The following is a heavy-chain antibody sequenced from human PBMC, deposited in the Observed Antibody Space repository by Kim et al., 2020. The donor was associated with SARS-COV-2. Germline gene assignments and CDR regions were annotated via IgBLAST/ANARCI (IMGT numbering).Heavy chain of an antibody. CDR2: ISGSGSSI. CDR3: ARDRYGDFSFDY. J-gene: IGHJ4*02. D-gene: IGHD4-17*01. V-gene: IGHV3-48*02. CDR1: GFTFSTYS. Sequence: GGSLRLSCAASGFTFSTYSMNWVRQAPGKGLEWVSYISGSGSSIYYADSVKGRFTISRDNAKNSLYLQMNSLRDEDTAVYYCARDRYGDFSFDYWGQGTLVTVSS.